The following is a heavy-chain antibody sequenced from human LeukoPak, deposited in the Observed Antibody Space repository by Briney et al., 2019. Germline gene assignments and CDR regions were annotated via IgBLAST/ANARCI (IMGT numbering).Heavy chain of an antibody. V-gene: IGHV3-30*04. D-gene: IGHD3-9*01. CDR1: GFTFSSYA. Sequence: GGSLRLSCAASGFTFSSYAMHWVRQAPGKGLEWVAVTSFDGTNKIYADSVKGRFTISRDNAKNSLYLQMNSLRAEDTAVYYCARDGYDILTGYYKVWAFDIWGQGTMVTVSS. CDR3: ARDGYDILTGYYKVWAFDI. CDR2: TSFDGTNK. J-gene: IGHJ3*02.